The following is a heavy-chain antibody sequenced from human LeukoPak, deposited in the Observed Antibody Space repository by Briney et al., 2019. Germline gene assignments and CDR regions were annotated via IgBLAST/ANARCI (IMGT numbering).Heavy chain of an antibody. CDR1: GGSFNVYY. D-gene: IGHD5-18*01. CDR2: INHSGGT. Sequence: ETLSLTCAIYGGSFNVYYWSRIRQPPGKGLEWIGEINHSGGTNYNPSLKSRVTISVDTPKNQLSLKLSSVTAADTAVYYFARGTAMAPYSFDYWGQGTLVTVSS. V-gene: IGHV4-34*01. J-gene: IGHJ4*02. CDR3: ARGTAMAPYSFDY.